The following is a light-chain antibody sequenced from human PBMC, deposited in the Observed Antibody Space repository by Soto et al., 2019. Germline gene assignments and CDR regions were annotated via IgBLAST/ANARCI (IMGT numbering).Light chain of an antibody. CDR1: QSISSW. V-gene: IGKV1-5*03. CDR2: KAS. Sequence: DIQMTQSPSTLSGSLGDRATITCRASQSISSWLAWYQQKPGKAPKLLIYKASTLISGVPSRFTGSETGTEFTRTISSLQPDDFATYYCQHYGSYSEALGQGTKVE. CDR3: QHYGSYSEA. J-gene: IGKJ1*01.